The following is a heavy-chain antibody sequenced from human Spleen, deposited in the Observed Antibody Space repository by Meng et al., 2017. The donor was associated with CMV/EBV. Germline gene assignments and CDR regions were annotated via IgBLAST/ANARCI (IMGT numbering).Heavy chain of an antibody. CDR2: ISKNGSEK. CDR3: ARTPNFGVVMDV. Sequence: GESLKISCAACRFTLSKHWMTWVRQAPGKGLDYMSKISKNGSEKGCVDCVKGRFTISRDNAKNSLFLQMSGLRAEDTAVYFCARTPNFGVVMDVWGQGTMVTVSS. CDR1: RFTLSKHW. D-gene: IGHD3-3*01. V-gene: IGHV3-7*01. J-gene: IGHJ6*02.